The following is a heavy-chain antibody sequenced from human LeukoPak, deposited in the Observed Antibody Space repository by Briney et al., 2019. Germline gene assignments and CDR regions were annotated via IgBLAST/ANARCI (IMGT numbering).Heavy chain of an antibody. CDR3: AKGQMIVVVPAATGGGLDY. D-gene: IGHD2-2*01. J-gene: IGHJ4*02. CDR1: GFTFSNYG. CDR2: IRYDGSNK. V-gene: IGHV3-30*02. Sequence: GGSLRLSCAAPGFTFSNYGMHWVRQAPGKGLEWVAFIRYDGSNKYYADSVKGRFTISRDNSKNTLYLQMNSLRAEDTAVYYCAKGQMIVVVPAATGGGLDYWGQGTLVTVSS.